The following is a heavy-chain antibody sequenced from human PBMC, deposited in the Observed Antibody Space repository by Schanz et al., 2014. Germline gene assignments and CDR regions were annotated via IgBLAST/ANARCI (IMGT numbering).Heavy chain of an antibody. CDR2: ISGSGAST. CDR3: ARPSDSSWYMDV. D-gene: IGHD2-21*02. Sequence: EVQLVESGGGLVQPGESLRLSCAASGFTFTTYAMTWVRQAPGKGLEWVSAISGSGASTYYADSVKGRFTISRDNAKNSLYLQMNSLRAEDTAVYYCARPSDSSWYMDVWGKGTTVTVSS. V-gene: IGHV3-23*04. CDR1: GFTFTTYA. J-gene: IGHJ6*03.